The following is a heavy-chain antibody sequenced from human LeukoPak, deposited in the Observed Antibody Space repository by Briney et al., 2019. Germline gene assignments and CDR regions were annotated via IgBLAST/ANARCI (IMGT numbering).Heavy chain of an antibody. CDR2: MNPNSGNT. J-gene: IGHJ4*02. V-gene: IGHV1-8*01. D-gene: IGHD5-12*01. CDR3: ARVSRGYSGYDWGFDY. Sequence: ASVKVSCKASGYTFTSYDINWVRQATGQGLEWMGWMNPNSGNTGYAQKFQGRVTMTRNTSISTAYMELSSLRSEDTAVYYCARVSRGYSGYDWGFDYWGQGTLVTVSS. CDR1: GYTFTSYD.